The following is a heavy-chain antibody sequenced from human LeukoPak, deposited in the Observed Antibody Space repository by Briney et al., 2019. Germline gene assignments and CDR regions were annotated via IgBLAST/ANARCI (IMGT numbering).Heavy chain of an antibody. Sequence: GGSLRLSCAASGFTFRSYAMSWVRQAPGKGLEWGSAVSGSGIRAYCADSVSGRFTISRDNSMNTHQLQMNSLRAEATDVYYCASHDEYCSSTSCYGIYFEYWGQGTLVTVSS. CDR1: GFTFRSYA. CDR2: VSGSGIRA. D-gene: IGHD2-2*01. J-gene: IGHJ4*02. CDR3: ASHDEYCSSTSCYGIYFEY. V-gene: IGHV3-23*01.